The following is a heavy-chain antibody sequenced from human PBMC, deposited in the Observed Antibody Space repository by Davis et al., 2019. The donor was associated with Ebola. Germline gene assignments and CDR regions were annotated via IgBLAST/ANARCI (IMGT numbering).Heavy chain of an antibody. V-gene: IGHV3-30*18. CDR3: AKNLEGAFDI. CDR1: GFTFSSYG. CDR2: ISYDGSNK. Sequence: GESLKISCAASGFTFSSYGMHWVRQAPGKGPEWVAVISYDGSNKYYADTVKGRFTISRDNSKNTLYLQMNSLRAEDTAVYYCAKNLEGAFDIWGQGTMVTVSS. J-gene: IGHJ3*02.